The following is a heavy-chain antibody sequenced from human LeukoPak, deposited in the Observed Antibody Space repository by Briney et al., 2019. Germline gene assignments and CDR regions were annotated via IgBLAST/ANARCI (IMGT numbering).Heavy chain of an antibody. Sequence: ASVKVSCKASGYTFSNYYMHWVRQAPGQGLEWMGIINAGGGGTAYAQTFQGRVTLTRDTSTSTVYMELSSLRSEDTAVYYCARDSSTNSLGDPWGQGTLVTVSS. V-gene: IGHV1-46*01. CDR3: ARDSSTNSLGDP. CDR1: GYTFSNYY. CDR2: INAGGGGT. J-gene: IGHJ5*02. D-gene: IGHD2-2*01.